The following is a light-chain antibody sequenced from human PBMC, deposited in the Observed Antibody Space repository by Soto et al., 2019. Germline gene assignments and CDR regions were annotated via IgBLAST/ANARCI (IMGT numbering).Light chain of an antibody. CDR1: QSINSE. CDR2: GAS. CDR3: PQGHKWALT. Sequence: EIVMTQSPATLSLSPGERAALSCRASQSINSELAWYQQKPGQPPRLLIYGASTRATGVPARITGSESGSEFTLTLSGLKSEDFAGYYFPQGHKWALTFGQGTRLEI. J-gene: IGKJ2*01. V-gene: IGKV3-15*01.